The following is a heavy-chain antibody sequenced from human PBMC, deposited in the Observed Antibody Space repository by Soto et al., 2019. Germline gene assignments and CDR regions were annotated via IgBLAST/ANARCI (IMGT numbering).Heavy chain of an antibody. CDR1: GFTFSDYY. CDR2: ISSSGSTI. D-gene: IGHD6-19*01. J-gene: IGHJ6*03. CDR3: AKSTVDSSGWIPTAYFRDYYMDV. V-gene: IGHV3-11*01. Sequence: GGSLRLSCAASGFTFSDYYMSWIRQAPGKGLEWVSYISSSGSTIYYADSVKGRFTISRDNAKNALYLQMNSLRAEDTAVYYCAKSTVDSSGWIPTAYFRDYYMDVWGKGTTVTVSS.